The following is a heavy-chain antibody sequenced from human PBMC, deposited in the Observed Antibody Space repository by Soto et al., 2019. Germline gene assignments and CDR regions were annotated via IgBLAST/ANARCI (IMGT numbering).Heavy chain of an antibody. V-gene: IGHV4-34*01. J-gene: IGHJ4*02. D-gene: IGHD5-12*01. CDR2: INHSGST. CDR3: ARGPQIGTTIIAAVDY. Sequence: QVQLQQWGAGLLKPSETLSLTCAVYGGSFSGYYWSWIRQPPGKGLEWIGEINHSGSTNYNPSLKSRVTIAVDTSKNHFAQRLGTVTAADTPVYYCARGPQIGTTIIAAVDYWGQGSLVSVSS. CDR1: GGSFSGYY.